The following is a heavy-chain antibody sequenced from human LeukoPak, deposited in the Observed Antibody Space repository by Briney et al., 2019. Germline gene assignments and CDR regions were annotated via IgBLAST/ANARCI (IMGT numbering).Heavy chain of an antibody. CDR1: GFTFSSYG. CDR3: AKDLPAAIGYYYYGMDV. CDR2: ISYDGSNK. J-gene: IGHJ6*02. V-gene: IGHV3-30*18. Sequence: QPGGSLRLSCAASGFTFSSYGMHWVRQAPGKGLEWVAVISYDGSNKYYADSVKGRFTISRDNSKNTLYLQMNSLRAEDTAVYYCAKDLPAAIGYYYYGMDVWGQGTTVTVSS. D-gene: IGHD2-2*01.